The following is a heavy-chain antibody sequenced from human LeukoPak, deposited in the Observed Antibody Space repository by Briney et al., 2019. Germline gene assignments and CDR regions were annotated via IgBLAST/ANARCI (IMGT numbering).Heavy chain of an antibody. CDR3: ARGRSNYYGMDV. V-gene: IGHV4-59*01. D-gene: IGHD1-26*01. CDR2: IYYNGNT. Sequence: SETLSLTCSVSDVSINSYYWNWIRRPPGKGLEWIGYIYYNGNTNYSPSLKSRVTISVDTSKNLFSPKVSSVTAADTAVYYCARGRSNYYGMDVWGQGTTVTVSS. CDR1: DVSINSYY. J-gene: IGHJ6*02.